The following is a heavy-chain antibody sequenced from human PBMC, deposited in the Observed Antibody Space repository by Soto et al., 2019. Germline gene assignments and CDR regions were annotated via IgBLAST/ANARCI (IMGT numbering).Heavy chain of an antibody. J-gene: IGHJ6*02. V-gene: IGHV4-4*02. Sequence: SETLSLTCAVSGGSISSSNWWSWVRQPPGKGLEWIGEIYHSGSTNYNPSLKSRVTISVDKSKNKFSLKLSSVTAADTAVYYCARFAAAAGTTYYYYGMDVWGQGTTVTVSS. D-gene: IGHD6-13*01. CDR3: ARFAAAAGTTYYYYGMDV. CDR1: GGSISSSNW. CDR2: IYHSGST.